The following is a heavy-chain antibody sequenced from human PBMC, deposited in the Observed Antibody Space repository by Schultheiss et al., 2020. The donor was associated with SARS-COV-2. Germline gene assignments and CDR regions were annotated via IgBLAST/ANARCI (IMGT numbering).Heavy chain of an antibody. CDR1: GFTFSSYA. D-gene: IGHD1-1*01. Sequence: GESLKISCAASGFTFSSYAMSWVRQAPGKGLEWVSAISGSGGSTYYADSVRGRFTISRDNSKNTLYLQMNSLRPEDTALYYCAREVHDMTRRFDPWGQGTLVTVSS. CDR2: ISGSGGST. V-gene: IGHV3-23*01. J-gene: IGHJ5*02. CDR3: AREVHDMTRRFDP.